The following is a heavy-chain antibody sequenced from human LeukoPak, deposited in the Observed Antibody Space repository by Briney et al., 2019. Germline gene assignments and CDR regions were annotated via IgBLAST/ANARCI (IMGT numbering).Heavy chain of an antibody. Sequence: PGRSLSLSCAASGFSFSSHTMHWVRQAPGKGLEWVAVISYDGSNKYYVDSVKGRFTISRDNSKNTLYLQMNSLRTEDTAVYYCARTYNIRYFDNWGQGTLVTVSS. J-gene: IGHJ4*02. D-gene: IGHD1-1*01. CDR1: GFSFSSHT. CDR2: ISYDGSNK. V-gene: IGHV3-30*04. CDR3: ARTYNIRYFDN.